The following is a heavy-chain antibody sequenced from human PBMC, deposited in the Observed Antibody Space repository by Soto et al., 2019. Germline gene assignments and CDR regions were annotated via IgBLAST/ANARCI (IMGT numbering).Heavy chain of an antibody. CDR3: ARDTPRFGYDSSGYYPNFDY. D-gene: IGHD3-22*01. J-gene: IGHJ4*02. CDR2: IWYDGINK. CDR1: GCTFSSYG. V-gene: IGHV3-33*01. Sequence: PGVSLRLSSAASGCTFSSYGMHWVRQAPGKGLEWVAVIWYDGINKYYADSVKGRFTISRDNSKNTLYLQMNSLRAEDTAVYYCARDTPRFGYDSSGYYPNFDYWGQGTLVTVFS.